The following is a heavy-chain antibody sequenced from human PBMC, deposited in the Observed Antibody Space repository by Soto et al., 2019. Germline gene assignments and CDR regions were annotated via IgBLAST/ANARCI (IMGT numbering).Heavy chain of an antibody. CDR3: AREGDDRHFFFDS. D-gene: IGHD3-3*02. V-gene: IGHV4-4*07. CDR2: FYSTENT. Sequence: SETLSLTCTVSGVSITAYYWTWIRQPAGKGLEWIGHFYSTENTNYNPSLKSRVTMSVDASKSQFSLSLTSVTAADTAVYYCAREGDDRHFFFDSWGQGTLVTVSS. J-gene: IGHJ4*02. CDR1: GVSITAYY.